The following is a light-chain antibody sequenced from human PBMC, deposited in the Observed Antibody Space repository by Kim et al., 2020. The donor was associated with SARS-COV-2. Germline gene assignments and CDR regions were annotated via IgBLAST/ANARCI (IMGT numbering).Light chain of an antibody. CDR3: QVWDSSSDHRVV. CDR2: YDS. V-gene: IGLV3-21*04. Sequence: PGKTGRVSCGGNSIGSKRVHWYQQKSGQAPVLVIYYDSDRPSGIPERFSGSNSGNTATLTISRAEAGDEADYYCQVWDSSSDHRVVFGGGTQLTVL. CDR1: SIGSKR. J-gene: IGLJ2*01.